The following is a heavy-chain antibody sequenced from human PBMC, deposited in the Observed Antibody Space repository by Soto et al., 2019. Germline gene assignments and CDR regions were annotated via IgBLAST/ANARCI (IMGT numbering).Heavy chain of an antibody. D-gene: IGHD3-16*02. CDR1: GGTFSSYA. CDR3: ARLRLGELSTNTSIDY. J-gene: IGHJ4*02. Sequence: QVQLVQSGAEVKKPGSSVKVSCKASGGTFSSYAISWVRQAPGQGLEWMGGIIPIFGTANYAQKFQGRVTITADESTSTAYMELSRLRSEDTAVYYCARLRLGELSTNTSIDYWGQGTLVTVSS. V-gene: IGHV1-69*12. CDR2: IIPIFGTA.